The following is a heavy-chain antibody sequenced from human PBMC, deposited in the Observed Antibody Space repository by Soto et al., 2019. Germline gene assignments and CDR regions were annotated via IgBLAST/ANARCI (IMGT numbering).Heavy chain of an antibody. CDR3: ARGIKYYDFWSGYLDYYYYGMDV. Sequence: ASVKVSCKASGYTFTSYYMHWVRQAPGQGLEWMGIINPSGGSTSYAQKSQGRVTMTRDTSTSTVYMELSSLRSEDTAVYYCARGIKYYDFWSGYLDYYYYGMDVWGQGTTVTVSS. D-gene: IGHD3-3*01. V-gene: IGHV1-46*01. J-gene: IGHJ6*02. CDR2: INPSGGST. CDR1: GYTFTSYY.